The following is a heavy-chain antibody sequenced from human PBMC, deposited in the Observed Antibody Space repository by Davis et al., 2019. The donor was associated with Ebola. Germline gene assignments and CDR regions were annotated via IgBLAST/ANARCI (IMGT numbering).Heavy chain of an antibody. D-gene: IGHD4-17*01. J-gene: IGHJ4*02. CDR2: INSDGSST. CDR3: ARVSSHGDPDY. CDR1: GFTFSSYW. Sequence: HTGGSLRLSCAASGFTFSSYWMHWVRHAPGKGLVWVSRINSDGSSTSYADSVKGRFTISRDNAKNTLYLQMNSLRAEDTAVYYCARVSSHGDPDYWGQGTLVTVSS. V-gene: IGHV3-74*01.